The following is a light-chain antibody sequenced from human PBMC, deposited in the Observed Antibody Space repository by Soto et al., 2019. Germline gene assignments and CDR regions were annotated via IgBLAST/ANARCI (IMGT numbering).Light chain of an antibody. V-gene: IGKV3-20*01. CDR2: EIS. Sequence: DIALTQSPGTLSLSPGERATLSCRASQSVTSSYLAWYQQKPGQGPRLLIYEISIRATGIPDRFSGSGSATAFTLTISRLEPEDFAVYYCQQYGSSPLTFGQGTKVEVK. CDR1: QSVTSSY. CDR3: QQYGSSPLT. J-gene: IGKJ1*01.